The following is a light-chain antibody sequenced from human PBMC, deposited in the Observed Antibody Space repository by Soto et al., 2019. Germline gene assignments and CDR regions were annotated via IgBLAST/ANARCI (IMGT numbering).Light chain of an antibody. V-gene: IGKV1-5*01. CDR3: QQYNSYRWT. CDR2: DAS. Sequence: SPMTQSPSTLSASVGDRFTITCRASQSISSWLAWYQQKPGKAPKLLIYDASSLESGVPSRFSGSGSGTEFTLTISSLQPDDFATYYCQQYNSYRWTFGQGTKVDIK. J-gene: IGKJ1*01. CDR1: QSISSW.